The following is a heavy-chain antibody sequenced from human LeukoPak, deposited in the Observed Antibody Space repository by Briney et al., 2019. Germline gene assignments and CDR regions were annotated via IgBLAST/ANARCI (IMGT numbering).Heavy chain of an antibody. D-gene: IGHD2-8*01. CDR2: IYYSGST. J-gene: IGHJ6*02. V-gene: IGHV4-59*01. CDR3: ARGRRMVYADYYYYYGMDV. Sequence: PSGALSLTCSGSGSSLSSYYWGWIRQPPGKGLEWIGYIYYSGSTNYNPSLKSRVTISVDTSKNQFFLKLSSVTAADTAVYYCARGRRMVYADYYYYYGMDVWGQGTTVTVSS. CDR1: GSSLSSYY.